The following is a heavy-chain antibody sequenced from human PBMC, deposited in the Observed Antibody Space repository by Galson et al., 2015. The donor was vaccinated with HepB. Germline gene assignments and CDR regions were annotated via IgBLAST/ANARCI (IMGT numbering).Heavy chain of an antibody. CDR1: GFTFSSYG. Sequence: LRLSCAASGFTFSSYGMHWVRQAPGKGLEWVAVIRYDGSNKYYADSVKGRFTISRDNSKNTLYLQMNSLRAEDTAVYYCARERGGIAVAEVAAFDIWGQGTMVTVSS. CDR2: IRYDGSNK. CDR3: ARERGGIAVAEVAAFDI. D-gene: IGHD6-19*01. V-gene: IGHV3-33*01. J-gene: IGHJ3*02.